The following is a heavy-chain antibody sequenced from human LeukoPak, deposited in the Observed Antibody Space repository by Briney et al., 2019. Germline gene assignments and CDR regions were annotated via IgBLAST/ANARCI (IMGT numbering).Heavy chain of an antibody. V-gene: IGHV4-39*01. CDR1: GGSISSSSYY. CDR2: IYYSGST. Sequence: PSETLSLTCTVSGGSISSSSYYWGWIRQPPGKGLEWIGSIYYSGSTYYNPSLKSRVTISVDTSKNQFSLKLSSVTAADTAVYYCARHHYVKGYYYYYMDVWGKGTTVTISS. D-gene: IGHD3-10*02. J-gene: IGHJ6*03. CDR3: ARHHYVKGYYYYYMDV.